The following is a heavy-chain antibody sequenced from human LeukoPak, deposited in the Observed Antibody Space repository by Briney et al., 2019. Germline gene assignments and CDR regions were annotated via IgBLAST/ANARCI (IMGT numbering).Heavy chain of an antibody. CDR2: IYHSGST. CDR1: GYSISSGYY. J-gene: IGHJ4*02. CDR3: ASGIPEDY. D-gene: IGHD1-14*01. Sequence: SETLSLTCTVSGYSISSGYYWGWIRQPPGKGLEWTGSIYHSGSTYYNPSLKSRVTISVDTSKNQFSLKLSSVTAADTAVYYCASGIPEDYWGQGTLVTVSS. V-gene: IGHV4-38-2*02.